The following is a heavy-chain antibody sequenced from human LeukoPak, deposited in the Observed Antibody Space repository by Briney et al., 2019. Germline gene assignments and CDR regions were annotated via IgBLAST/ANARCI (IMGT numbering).Heavy chain of an antibody. CDR3: ARSSGYRGDNWFDP. V-gene: IGHV1-2*06. Sequence: ASVKVSCKTAGYTFTAYYIHWVRQAPGQGLGWMGRISPNSGGTKYAQMFQGRVTMTRDTSISTAYMEVISLTSDDTAVYYCARSSGYRGDNWFDPWGQGTLVTVSS. J-gene: IGHJ5*02. CDR2: ISPNSGGT. D-gene: IGHD5-12*01. CDR1: GYTFTAYY.